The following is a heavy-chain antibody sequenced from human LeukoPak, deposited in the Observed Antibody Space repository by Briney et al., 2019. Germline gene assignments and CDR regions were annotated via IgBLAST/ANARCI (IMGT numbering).Heavy chain of an antibody. CDR1: GGSISGGGYY. V-gene: IGHV4-31*03. CDR3: ASYCSGGSCYNPSFDY. CDR2: IYYSGST. J-gene: IGHJ4*02. D-gene: IGHD2-15*01. Sequence: PSQTLSLTCTVSGGSISGGGYYWSWIRQHPGKGLEWIGYIYYSGSTYYNPSLKSRVTISVDTSKNQFSLRLSSVTAADTAVYYCASYCSGGSCYNPSFDYWGQGTLVTVSS.